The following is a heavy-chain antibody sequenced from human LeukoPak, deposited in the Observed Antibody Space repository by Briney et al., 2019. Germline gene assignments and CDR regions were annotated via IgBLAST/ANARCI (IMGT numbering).Heavy chain of an antibody. CDR3: ARLLITTIFGVAYTFDI. Sequence: SETLSLTCTVSGGSISSSSYYWGWIRQPPGKGLEWIGSIYYSGSTYYNPSLKSRVTISVDTSKNQFSLKLSSVTAADTAMYYCARLLITTIFGVAYTFDIWGQGTMVTVSS. J-gene: IGHJ3*02. CDR1: GGSISSSSYY. D-gene: IGHD3-3*01. CDR2: IYYSGST. V-gene: IGHV4-39*07.